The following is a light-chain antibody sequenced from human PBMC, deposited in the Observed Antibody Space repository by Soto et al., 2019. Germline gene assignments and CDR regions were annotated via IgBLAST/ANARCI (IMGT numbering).Light chain of an antibody. V-gene: IGLV6-57*01. CDR1: SGNIGNNY. Sequence: NFMLTQPHSVSASPGKTITISCTRTSGNIGNNYVQWYRQRPGSSPTTVIYENAQRPSGVPERLAGSIDGSSNSAYLTISGLMTEDEADYYCQSFDGNSHVFGGGTKLTVL. CDR3: QSFDGNSHV. J-gene: IGLJ3*02. CDR2: ENA.